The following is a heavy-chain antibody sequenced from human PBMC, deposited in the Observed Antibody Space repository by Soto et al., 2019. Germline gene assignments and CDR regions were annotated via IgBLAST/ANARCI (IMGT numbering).Heavy chain of an antibody. CDR3: AKVHRDTGSSFDN. CDR2: ISDDGIST. D-gene: IGHD1-26*01. Sequence: GGSLRLSCAASGFTFSNHPMSWVRQAPGKGLEWVSAISDDGISTYYADSVKGRFTISRDNSKNTLYVQMNSLRTEDTAVYYCAKVHRDTGSSFDNWGQGTQVTVS. CDR1: GFTFSNHP. V-gene: IGHV3-23*01. J-gene: IGHJ4*02.